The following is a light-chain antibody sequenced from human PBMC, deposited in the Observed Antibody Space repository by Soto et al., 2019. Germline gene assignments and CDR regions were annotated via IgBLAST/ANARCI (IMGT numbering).Light chain of an antibody. V-gene: IGKV1-5*03. Sequence: DIQMTQSPSTLSASVGDRVTITCRASQNINGWLAWYQQKPGKAPKVLIYKASSLESGVPSRFSGSGSGTEFTLTISTLQPDDFATYYCQQYNTYPRTFGQGTKVDI. J-gene: IGKJ1*01. CDR2: KAS. CDR3: QQYNTYPRT. CDR1: QNINGW.